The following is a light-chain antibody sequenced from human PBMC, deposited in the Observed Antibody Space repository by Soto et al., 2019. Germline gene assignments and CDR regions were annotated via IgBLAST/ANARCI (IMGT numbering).Light chain of an antibody. J-gene: IGKJ1*01. V-gene: IGKV1-5*01. CDR1: QNIERW. CDR2: DVS. CDR3: QQFKSDTWT. Sequence: DIQMTQSPSTLSSSVGDRVTITCLASQNIERWLAWYQQKPGKAPKLLLYDVSSLESGVPSRFSGSGSATEFILTINGLQPDDFATYFCQQFKSDTWTFGQGTRWIS.